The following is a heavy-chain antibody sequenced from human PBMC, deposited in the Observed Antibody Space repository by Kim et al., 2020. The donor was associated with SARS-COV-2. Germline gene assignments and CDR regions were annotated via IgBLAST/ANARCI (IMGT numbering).Heavy chain of an antibody. CDR1: GGTFSSYA. J-gene: IGHJ6*01. D-gene: IGHD3-3*01. CDR3: ARVSYSDFWSGAPILYYYG. Sequence: SVKVSCKASGGTFSSYAISWVRQAPGQGLEWMGRIIPILGIANYAQKFQGRVTITADKSTSTAYMELSSLRSEDTVVYYCARVSYSDFWSGAPILYYYG. CDR2: IIPILGIA. V-gene: IGHV1-69*04.